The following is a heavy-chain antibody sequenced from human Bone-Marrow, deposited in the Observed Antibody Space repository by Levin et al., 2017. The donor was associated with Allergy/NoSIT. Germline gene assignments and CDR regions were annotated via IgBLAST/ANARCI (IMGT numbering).Heavy chain of an antibody. J-gene: IGHJ4*02. Sequence: PGGSLRLSCKASGSTFTGYYMHWVRQAPGQGLEWMGWINPNSGGTNYAQKFQGRVTVTRDTSISTAYMELSRLRSDDTAMYYCARGPPTYCSSTSCDGTFDYWGQGTLVTVSS. CDR2: INPNSGGT. CDR3: ARGPPTYCSSTSCDGTFDY. V-gene: IGHV1-2*02. CDR1: GSTFTGYY. D-gene: IGHD2-2*01.